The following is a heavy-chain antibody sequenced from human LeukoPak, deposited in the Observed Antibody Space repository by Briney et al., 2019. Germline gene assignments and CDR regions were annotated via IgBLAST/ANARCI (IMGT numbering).Heavy chain of an antibody. Sequence: GGSLRLSCAASGFTFSDYGMSWVRQAPGQRLEWVSTISNSGDATYYADSVRGRFSISRDNSKKTLFLQMSSLRAEDAAIYYCAKSGPYYFQYWGQGTLVTVSS. CDR1: GFTFSDYG. CDR2: ISNSGDAT. CDR3: AKSGPYYFQY. J-gene: IGHJ4*02. V-gene: IGHV3-23*01.